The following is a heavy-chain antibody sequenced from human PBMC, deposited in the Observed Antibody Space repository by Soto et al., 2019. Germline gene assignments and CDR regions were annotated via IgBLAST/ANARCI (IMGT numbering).Heavy chain of an antibody. CDR3: ASKSITGTGAAADSFDI. Sequence: IRQPPGKGLEWIGEINHSGSTNYTPSLKSRVTISVDTSKNQFSLKLTSVTAADTAVYYCASKSITGTGAAADSFDIWGQGTMVTVS. CDR2: INHSGST. D-gene: IGHD1-20*01. J-gene: IGHJ3*02. V-gene: IGHV4-34*01.